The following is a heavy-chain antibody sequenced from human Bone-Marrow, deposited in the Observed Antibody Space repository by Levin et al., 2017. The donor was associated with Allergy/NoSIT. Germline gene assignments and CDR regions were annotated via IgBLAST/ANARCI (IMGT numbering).Heavy chain of an antibody. J-gene: IGHJ6*02. CDR3: ARVGTRITIFGVVTSRRKRYGMDV. V-gene: IGHV4-34*01. CDR2: INHSGST. Sequence: GSLRLSRAVYGGSFSGYYWSWIRQPPGKGLEWIGEINHSGSTNYNPSLKSRVTISVDTSKNQFSLKLSSVTAADTAVYYCARVGTRITIFGVVTSRRKRYGMDVWGQGTTVTVSS. D-gene: IGHD3-3*01. CDR1: GGSFSGYY.